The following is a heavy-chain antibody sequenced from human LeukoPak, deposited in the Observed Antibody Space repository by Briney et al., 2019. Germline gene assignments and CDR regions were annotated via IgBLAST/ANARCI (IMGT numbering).Heavy chain of an antibody. Sequence: PGGSLRLSCEASGFSFSTYGMHWVRQAPGKGLEWVAVIWYDVGNTYYADSVKGRFTISRDNSKNMLYLQMSSLRADDTAVYYCAKALEPQRRNNYFDYWGQGTLVTVSS. J-gene: IGHJ4*02. D-gene: IGHD2/OR15-2a*01. CDR1: GFSFSTYG. V-gene: IGHV3-33*06. CDR3: AKALEPQRRNNYFDY. CDR2: IWYDVGNT.